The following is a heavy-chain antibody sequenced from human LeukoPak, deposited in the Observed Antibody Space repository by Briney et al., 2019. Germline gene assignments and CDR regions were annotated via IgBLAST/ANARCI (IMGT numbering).Heavy chain of an antibody. D-gene: IGHD6-13*01. J-gene: IGHJ4*02. Sequence: GGSLRLSCAASGFTFSSYEMNWVRQAPGKGLEWVSYISSSGSTIYYADSVKGRFTISRDNAKNSLYLQMNSLRAEDTAVYYCARDGRGIAAAGTLYYWGQEGLVTVSS. V-gene: IGHV3-48*03. CDR2: ISSSGSTI. CDR1: GFTFSSYE. CDR3: ARDGRGIAAAGTLYY.